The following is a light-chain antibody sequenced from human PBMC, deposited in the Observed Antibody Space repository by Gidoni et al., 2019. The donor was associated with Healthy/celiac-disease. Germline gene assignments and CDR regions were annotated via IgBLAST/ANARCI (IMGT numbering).Light chain of an antibody. Sequence: DIQMTQSPSSLSASVGDGVTITCRASQSISSYLNWYQQKPGKAPKLLIYAASSLQSGVPPRFSGSGSGTDFTLTISSLQPEDFATYYCQQSYSTLAFGPGTKVDIK. CDR1: QSISSY. CDR3: QQSYSTLA. CDR2: AAS. J-gene: IGKJ3*01. V-gene: IGKV1-39*01.